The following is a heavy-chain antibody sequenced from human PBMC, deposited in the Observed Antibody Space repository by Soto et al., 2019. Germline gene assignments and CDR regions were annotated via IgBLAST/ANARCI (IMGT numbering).Heavy chain of an antibody. D-gene: IGHD1-26*01. CDR2: IYPDDSDT. Sequence: PGESLKISCKGSGYRFPKYYIGWVRQMPGKDLKWMAIIYPDDSDTRYSPSFQGQVTISADKSISTAYLQWSSLGAEDTAVYYCARDFVVGGPTINYYYGMDVWGQGTTVTVSS. J-gene: IGHJ6*02. CDR1: GYRFPKYY. CDR3: ARDFVVGGPTINYYYGMDV. V-gene: IGHV5-51*01.